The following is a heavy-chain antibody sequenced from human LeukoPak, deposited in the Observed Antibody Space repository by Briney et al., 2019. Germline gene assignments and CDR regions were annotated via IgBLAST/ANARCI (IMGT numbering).Heavy chain of an antibody. CDR2: IYYGGNT. D-gene: IGHD1-26*01. Sequence: GGSLRLSCAASGFTVSSNHMNCVRQAPGKGLEWVSIIYYGGNTFYADSVKGRFTISRDNSKNTLYLQINSLRAEDTAVYYCAALSGVGVKIGFDHWGQGALV. J-gene: IGHJ4*02. CDR3: AALSGVGVKIGFDH. CDR1: GFTVSSNH. V-gene: IGHV3-66*01.